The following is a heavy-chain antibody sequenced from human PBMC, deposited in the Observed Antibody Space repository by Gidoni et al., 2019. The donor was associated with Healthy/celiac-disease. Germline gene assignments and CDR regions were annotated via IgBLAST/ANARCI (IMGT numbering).Heavy chain of an antibody. J-gene: IGHJ4*02. CDR3: ARGRSSDTAMVITY. D-gene: IGHD5-18*01. CDR1: GGSFSGYY. CDR2: IIHSGST. Sequence: QVHLQQCCAVLLNPSQTLSLTSAASGGSFSGYYWIWVRQPPGKELEWFGEIIHSGSTNYNPSLRSRVTISVDTSKNQFSLKLSSVTAADTAVYYCARGRSSDTAMVITYWGQGTLVTVSS. V-gene: IGHV4-34*01.